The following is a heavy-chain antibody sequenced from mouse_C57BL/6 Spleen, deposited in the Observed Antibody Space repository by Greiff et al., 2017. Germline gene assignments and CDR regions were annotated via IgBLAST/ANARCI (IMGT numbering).Heavy chain of an antibody. CDR3: ARGRLRQGGYFDY. Sequence: VKLMESGPGLVQPSQSLSITCTVSGFSLTSYGVHWVRQSPGKGLEWLGVLWSGGSTDYNTAFISRLSISKDNSKSQVFVKMNSLQADDTAIYYCARGRLRQGGYFDYWGQGTTLTVSS. D-gene: IGHD2-4*01. V-gene: IGHV2-2*01. CDR1: GFSLTSYG. CDR2: LWSGGST. J-gene: IGHJ2*01.